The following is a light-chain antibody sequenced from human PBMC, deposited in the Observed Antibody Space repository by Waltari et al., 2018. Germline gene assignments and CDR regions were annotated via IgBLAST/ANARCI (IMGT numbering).Light chain of an antibody. V-gene: IGLV2-14*01. CDR1: SSDVGGYNY. CDR2: DVS. CDR3: SSYTSSSTFR. J-gene: IGLJ1*01. Sequence: QSALTQPASVSGSPGQSITISCTGTSSDVGGYNYVSWYQQHPGKAPKLMIYDVSKRPSGVSNRFSGSKSGNTASLTISGLQAEDEADYYCSSYTSSSTFRLGTGTKVTVL.